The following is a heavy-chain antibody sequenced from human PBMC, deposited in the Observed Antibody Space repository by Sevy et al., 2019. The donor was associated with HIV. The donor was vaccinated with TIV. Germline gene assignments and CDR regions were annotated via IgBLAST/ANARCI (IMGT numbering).Heavy chain of an antibody. CDR1: GFTFSNAW. V-gene: IGHV3-15*01. D-gene: IGHD2-15*01. Sequence: GGYLRLSCAASGFTFSNAWMSWVRQAPGKGLEWVGRIKSKTDGGTTDYAAPVKGRFTISRDDSKNTLYLQMNSLKTEDTAVYYCTTDYCSGGSCSIPFDYWGQGTLVTVSS. J-gene: IGHJ4*02. CDR3: TTDYCSGGSCSIPFDY. CDR2: IKSKTDGGTT.